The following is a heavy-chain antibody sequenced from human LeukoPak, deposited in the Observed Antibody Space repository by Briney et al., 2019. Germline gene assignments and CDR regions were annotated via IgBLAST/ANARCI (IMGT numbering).Heavy chain of an antibody. Sequence: SGGSLRLSCAASGFTFYDYGMSWVRQAPGKGLEWVSLISGDGGSTYYADSVKGRFTISRDNSKNSLYLQMNSLRTEDTALYYCAKDRGGSYDSSGYYYVRPGGFDYWGQGTLVTVSS. D-gene: IGHD3-22*01. J-gene: IGHJ4*02. V-gene: IGHV3-43*02. CDR2: ISGDGGST. CDR3: AKDRGGSYDSSGYYYVRPGGFDY. CDR1: GFTFYDYG.